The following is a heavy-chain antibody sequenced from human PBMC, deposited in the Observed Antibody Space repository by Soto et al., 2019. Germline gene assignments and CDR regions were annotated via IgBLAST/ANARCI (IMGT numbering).Heavy chain of an antibody. V-gene: IGHV3-30*04. Sequence: QMQLVESGGGAVQPGRSLRLSCAASGFTFSYYPMHWVRQAPGKGLEWVAVISFDGSNKYYADSVNGRFTISRDNSKNTLYLQMNSLRGEDTAVYYCARVSGDMVAILYIYPLYGREPLSDVDVWGPGTTVTVSS. CDR3: ARVSGDMVAILYIYPLYGREPLSDVDV. J-gene: IGHJ6*02. CDR1: GFTFSYYP. D-gene: IGHD5-12*01. CDR2: ISFDGSNK.